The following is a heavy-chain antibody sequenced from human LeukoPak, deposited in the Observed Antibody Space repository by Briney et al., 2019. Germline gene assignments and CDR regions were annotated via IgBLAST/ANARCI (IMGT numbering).Heavy chain of an antibody. CDR1: GYTFTGYY. V-gene: IGHV1-2*06. CDR2: INVNSGGT. Sequence: ASVKVSCKASGYTFTGYYMHWVRQAPGQGLEWMGQINVNSGGTNYAQKFQGRVTMTRDTSISTAYMELRRLRSDDTAVYYCARPLGYCSSNSCYLDVWGKGTTVTVSS. CDR3: ARPLGYCSSNSCYLDV. D-gene: IGHD2-2*01. J-gene: IGHJ6*03.